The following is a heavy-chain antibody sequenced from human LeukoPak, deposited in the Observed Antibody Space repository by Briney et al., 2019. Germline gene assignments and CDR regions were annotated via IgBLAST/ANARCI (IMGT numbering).Heavy chain of an antibody. CDR3: ASISGLPAAIRIPCDY. V-gene: IGHV3-7*01. Sequence: PGGSLRLSCAASGFTFSSYWMSWVRQAPGKGLEWVANIKQDGSEKYYVDSVKGRFTISRDNAKNSLYLQMNSLRAEDTAVYYCASISGLPAAIRIPCDYWGQGTWSPSPQ. D-gene: IGHD2-2*02. CDR2: IKQDGSEK. J-gene: IGHJ4*02. CDR1: GFTFSSYW.